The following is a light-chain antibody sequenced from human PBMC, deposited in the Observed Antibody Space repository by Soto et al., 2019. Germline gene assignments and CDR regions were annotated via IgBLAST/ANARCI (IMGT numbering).Light chain of an antibody. CDR1: SSNIGSTY. Sequence: QSVLPQPPAVSAAPGQMVTISCSGTSSNIGSTYVSWYQHLPGTAPKLLIYDNNKRPSGIPARFSGSKSGTSATLGITGLQTGDEADYYCPAWDTSLHALILGGGTKLTVL. V-gene: IGLV1-51*01. J-gene: IGLJ2*01. CDR3: PAWDTSLHALI. CDR2: DNN.